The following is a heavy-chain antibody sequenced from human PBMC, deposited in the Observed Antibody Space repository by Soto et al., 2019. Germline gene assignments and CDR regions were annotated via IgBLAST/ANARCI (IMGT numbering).Heavy chain of an antibody. CDR3: ARLPQGPSGSWYTGIVDY. CDR2: IYPGDSDT. Sequence: GESLKISCKGSGYSFTSYWIGWVRQMPGKGLEWMGIIYPGDSDTRNSPSFQGQVTTSADKSISTAYLQWSRLKASDTAMYYCARLPQGPSGSWYTGIVDYWGQGTLVTVSS. J-gene: IGHJ4*02. V-gene: IGHV5-51*01. CDR1: GYSFTSYW. D-gene: IGHD6-13*01.